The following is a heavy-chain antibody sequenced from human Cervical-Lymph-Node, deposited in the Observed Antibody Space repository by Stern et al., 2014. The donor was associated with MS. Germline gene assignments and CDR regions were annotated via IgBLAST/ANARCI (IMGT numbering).Heavy chain of an antibody. V-gene: IGHV4-59*01. J-gene: IGHJ5*02. CDR1: GGSISNYY. D-gene: IGHD1-26*01. CDR3: AKGRSPVA. Sequence: QVQLQQSGPGLVKPSATLSLTCTVSGGSISNYYWTWIRQPPGKGLEWIGYIYYSGSTNYNPSLKSRVTISVDTSKNQFSLNLASVTAADTAAYYCAKGRSPVAWGQGTLVTVSS. CDR2: IYYSGST.